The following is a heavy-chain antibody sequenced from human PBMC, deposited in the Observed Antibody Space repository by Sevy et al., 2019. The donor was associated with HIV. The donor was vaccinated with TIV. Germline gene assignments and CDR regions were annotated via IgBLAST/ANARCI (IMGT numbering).Heavy chain of an antibody. D-gene: IGHD1-26*01. Sequence: GGSLRLSCAASGFTFSSYWMHWVRQAPGNGLVWVSRINTDGTITNNADSVQGRFTISRDNAKNTLYLQMNSLRVEDTAIYYCARGGSLGAFDILGQGTVVTVSS. CDR1: GFTFSSYW. J-gene: IGHJ3*02. CDR2: INTDGTIT. V-gene: IGHV3-74*01. CDR3: ARGGSLGAFDI.